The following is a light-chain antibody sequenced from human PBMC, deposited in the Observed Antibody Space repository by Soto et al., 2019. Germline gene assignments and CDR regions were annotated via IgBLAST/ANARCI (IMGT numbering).Light chain of an antibody. J-gene: IGKJ4*01. CDR3: QQYGTSVT. CDR1: QSVRRDY. CDR2: GAS. Sequence: DIVLTQSPGTLSSSLGERAILSCRASQSVRRDYLAWYQQTPGQAPRLLIYGASSRATGIPDRFSGSGSGTDFTLTISRLEPEDFAVYYCQQYGTSVTFGGGTKVEIK. V-gene: IGKV3-20*01.